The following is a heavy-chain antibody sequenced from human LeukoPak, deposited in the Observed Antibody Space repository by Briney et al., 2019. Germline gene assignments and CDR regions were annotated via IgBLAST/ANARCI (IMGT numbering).Heavy chain of an antibody. D-gene: IGHD6-6*01. V-gene: IGHV3-23*01. Sequence: PGGSLTLSCAVSGLHFSDFAMTWVRRAPGKGLEWVSAISSSGGSTYYADSVKGRFSTSRDSSKNTLYLRMNSLRAEDSAIYYCAKDSRSSSSNPDYWGQGTLVTVSS. CDR3: AKDSRSSSSNPDY. J-gene: IGHJ4*02. CDR2: ISSSGGST. CDR1: GLHFSDFA.